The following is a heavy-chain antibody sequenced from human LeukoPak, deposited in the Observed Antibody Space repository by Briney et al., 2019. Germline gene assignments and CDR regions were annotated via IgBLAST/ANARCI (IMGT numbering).Heavy chain of an antibody. CDR1: GFTFSAYG. CDR2: IWYDGSNK. V-gene: IGHV3-33*06. Sequence: GRSLRLSCAASGFTFSAYGMYWVRQAPGKGLDWVAVIWYDGSNKYYADSVKGRFTISRDNSKNTLYLQMNSLRAEDTAVYYCAKDGSTYSSGLHCFDYCGQGTLVTVSS. D-gene: IGHD6-19*01. CDR3: AKDGSTYSSGLHCFDY. J-gene: IGHJ4*02.